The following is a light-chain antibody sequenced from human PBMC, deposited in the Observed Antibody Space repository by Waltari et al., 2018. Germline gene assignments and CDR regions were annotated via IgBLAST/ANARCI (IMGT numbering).Light chain of an antibody. V-gene: IGLV2-14*03. CDR2: DVS. CDR3: SSYTSSTVV. J-gene: IGLJ2*01. Sequence: QSALTQPASVSGSPGQSITISCTGTSSDVGGYNYVSWYQQHPGKAPKLMIDDVSNRPSGVSNRFSGSKSGNTASLTISGLQAEDEADYYCSSYTSSTVVFGGGTKLTVL. CDR1: SSDVGGYNY.